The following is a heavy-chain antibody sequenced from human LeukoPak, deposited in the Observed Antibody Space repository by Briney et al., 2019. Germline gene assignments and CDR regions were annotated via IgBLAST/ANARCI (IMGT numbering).Heavy chain of an antibody. J-gene: IGHJ4*02. V-gene: IGHV1-2*02. CDR3: ARGHIFDFAF. CDR2: ISPNSGGT. CDR1: GCTFIAYY. D-gene: IGHD3/OR15-3a*01. Sequence: ASVKVSCKASGCTFIAYYLYWVRQAPGQGLELMGWISPNSGGTKYAQKFQGRVTMTRDTSISTVYMELSRLTYDDTAVYYCARGHIFDFAFWGQGTLVTVSS.